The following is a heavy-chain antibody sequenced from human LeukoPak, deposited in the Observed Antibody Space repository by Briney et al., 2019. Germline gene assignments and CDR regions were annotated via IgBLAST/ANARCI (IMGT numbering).Heavy chain of an antibody. Sequence: GASVKVSCKASGYTFTSYGISWVRQAPGQGLEWMGWISAYNGNTNYAQKLHGRVTMTTDTSTSTAYMGLRSLRSDDTAVYYCARDIGAAAGTDIDYWGQGTLVTVSS. CDR3: ARDIGAAAGTDIDY. J-gene: IGHJ4*02. CDR1: GYTFTSYG. D-gene: IGHD6-13*01. CDR2: ISAYNGNT. V-gene: IGHV1-18*01.